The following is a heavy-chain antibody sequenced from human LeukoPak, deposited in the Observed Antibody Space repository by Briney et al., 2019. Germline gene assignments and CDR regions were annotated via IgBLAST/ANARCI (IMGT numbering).Heavy chain of an antibody. CDR2: IIPILGIA. CDR3: ARLVAVTGTVDWFDP. J-gene: IGHJ5*02. V-gene: IGHV1-69*04. D-gene: IGHD2-21*02. CDR1: GGTFSSYA. Sequence: SVKVSCKASGGTFSSYAISWVRQAPGQGLEWMGRIIPILGIANYAQKFQGRVTITADKSTSTAYMELSSLRSEDTAVYYCARLVAVTGTVDWFDPWGQGTVVTVSS.